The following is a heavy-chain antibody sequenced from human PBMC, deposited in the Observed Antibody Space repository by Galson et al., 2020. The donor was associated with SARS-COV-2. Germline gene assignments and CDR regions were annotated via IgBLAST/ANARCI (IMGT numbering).Heavy chain of an antibody. D-gene: IGHD6-13*01. Sequence: SQASETLSLTCAVYGGSFSGYYWSWIRQPPGKGLEWIGDINHSGSTNYNPSLKSRVTISVDTSKNQFSLKLSSVTAADTAVYYCARSRYSSSWYGSKNWFDPWGQGTLVTVSS. CDR2: INHSGST. J-gene: IGHJ5*02. V-gene: IGHV4-34*01. CDR1: GGSFSGYY. CDR3: ARSRYSSSWYGSKNWFDP.